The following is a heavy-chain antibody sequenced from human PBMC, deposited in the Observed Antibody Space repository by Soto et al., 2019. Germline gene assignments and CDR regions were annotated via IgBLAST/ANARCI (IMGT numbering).Heavy chain of an antibody. D-gene: IGHD1-26*01. CDR1: GFTFDDYA. CDR2: ISWNSGSI. V-gene: IGHV3-9*01. J-gene: IGHJ1*01. CDR3: ANASGSYPGHFQH. Sequence: EVQLVESGGGLVQPGRSLRLSCAASGFTFDDYAMHWVRQAPGKGLEWVSGISWNSGSIGYADSVKGRFTISRDNAKNSLYLQINSLRAGDTALYYCANASGSYPGHFQHWGQGTLVTVSS.